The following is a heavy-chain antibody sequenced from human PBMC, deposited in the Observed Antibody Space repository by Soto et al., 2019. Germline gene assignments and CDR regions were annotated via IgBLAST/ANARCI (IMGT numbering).Heavy chain of an antibody. CDR2: ISGSGGAT. J-gene: IGHJ4*02. D-gene: IGHD2-15*01. Sequence: EVQLLDSGGGLVQPGGSLRLSCAASGFIFNNYDMNWVRLAPGKGLEWVSVISGSGGATYYADSVKGRFTISRDNSKNKLYLQLNILRAEDSAVYFCANRPQDCSGCTCYRNYFDYWGQGTAVTVSS. CDR3: ANRPQDCSGCTCYRNYFDY. CDR1: GFIFNNYD. V-gene: IGHV3-23*01.